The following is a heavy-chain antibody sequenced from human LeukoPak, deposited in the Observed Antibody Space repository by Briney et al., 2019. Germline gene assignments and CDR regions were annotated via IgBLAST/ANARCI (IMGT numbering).Heavy chain of an antibody. CDR2: IYSSGSA. CDR3: ARSYYYDSSGYLLGI. Sequence: PSETLSLTCTVSGGSINSNNYYWGWIRQPPGKGLEWIGSIYSSGSAHYNPSLKSRVTISVDTSKNQFSLKLSSVTAADTAVYYCARSYYYDSSGYLLGIWGQGTMVTVSS. V-gene: IGHV4-39*07. CDR1: GGSINSNNYY. D-gene: IGHD3-22*01. J-gene: IGHJ3*02.